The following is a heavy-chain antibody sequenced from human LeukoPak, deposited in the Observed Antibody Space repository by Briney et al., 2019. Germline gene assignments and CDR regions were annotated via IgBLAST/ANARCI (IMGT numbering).Heavy chain of an antibody. CDR1: GFIFSSYA. J-gene: IGHJ4*02. V-gene: IGHV3-30*02. CDR3: AKDGEYYGYVWGSDPPLY. CDR2: IRYDGSNK. Sequence: GGSLRLSCSASGFIFSSYAMHWVRQAPGKGLEWVAFIRYDGSNKYYADSVKGRFTISRDNSKNTLYLQMNSLRAEDTAVYYCAKDGEYYGYVWGSDPPLYWGQGTLVTVSS. D-gene: IGHD3-16*02.